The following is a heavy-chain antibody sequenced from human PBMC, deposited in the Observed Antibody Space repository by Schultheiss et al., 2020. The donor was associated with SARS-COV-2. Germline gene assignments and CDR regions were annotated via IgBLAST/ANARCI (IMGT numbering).Heavy chain of an antibody. CDR2: ISTYNGVT. CDR3: ARGLSAPRYVPTDY. J-gene: IGHJ4*02. V-gene: IGHV1-18*01. D-gene: IGHD3-10*02. CDR1: GYTFTSYG. Sequence: ASVKVSCKASGYTFTSYGISWVRQAPGQGLEWMGWISTYNGVTNYAQKLQGRVTMTTDTSASTAYMELRSLRSDDTAVYYCARGLSAPRYVPTDYWGQGTLVTVSS.